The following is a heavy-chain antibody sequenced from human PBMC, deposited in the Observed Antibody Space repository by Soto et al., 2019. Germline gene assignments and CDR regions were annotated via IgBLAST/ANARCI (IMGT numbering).Heavy chain of an antibody. V-gene: IGHV4-59*01. CDR1: GGSISSYY. Sequence: PENLSITCPVSGGSISSYYWRGIRQPQGKGIEWIGYIYYSGSNKYNPSLKSRVTISVDKYKNQFSLKLSSVTAADTAVYYCERDSLGNWCEPWGQGNLVTVS. J-gene: IGHJ5*02. CDR3: ERDSLGNWCEP. CDR2: IYYSGSN.